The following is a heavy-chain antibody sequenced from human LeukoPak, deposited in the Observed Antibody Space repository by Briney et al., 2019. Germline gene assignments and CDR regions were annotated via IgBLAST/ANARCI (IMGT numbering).Heavy chain of an antibody. J-gene: IGHJ4*02. CDR3: ARVFPGATVFDY. Sequence: ASVKVSCKASGHTFTSYYMHWVRQAPGQGLEWMGIINPSGGSTSYAKKFQGRVTMTRDTSTSTVYMELSSLRSEDTAVYYCARVFPGATVFDYWGQGTLVTVSS. D-gene: IGHD1-26*01. V-gene: IGHV1-46*01. CDR2: INPSGGST. CDR1: GHTFTSYY.